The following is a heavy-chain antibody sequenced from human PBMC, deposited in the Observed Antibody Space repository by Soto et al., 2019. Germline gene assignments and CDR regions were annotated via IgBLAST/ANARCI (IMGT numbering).Heavy chain of an antibody. CDR3: ARDRSIAARLLPVGWFDP. V-gene: IGHV1-69*06. Sequence: QVQLVQSGAEVKKPGSSVKVSCKASGGTFSSYAISWVRQAPGQGLEWMGGIIPIFGTANYAQKFQGRVTITEDKSTSTAYMELSSLRSEDTAVDYCARDRSIAARLLPVGWFDPWGQGTLVTVSS. CDR1: GGTFSSYA. D-gene: IGHD6-6*01. J-gene: IGHJ5*02. CDR2: IIPIFGTA.